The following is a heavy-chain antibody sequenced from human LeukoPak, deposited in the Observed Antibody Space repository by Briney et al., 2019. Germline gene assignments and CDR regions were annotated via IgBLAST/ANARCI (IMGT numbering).Heavy chain of an antibody. J-gene: IGHJ4*02. V-gene: IGHV3-23*01. Sequence: GGSLRLSCAASGFAFSSYAMSWVRQAPGKGLEWVSAISGSGGSTYYADSVKGRFTISRDNSKNTLDLQMNSLRAEDTAEYYCVKDRCGTTRYSDFDSWGQGTLVTVSS. CDR2: ISGSGGST. CDR3: VKDRCGTTRYSDFDS. CDR1: GFAFSSYA. D-gene: IGHD2-15*01.